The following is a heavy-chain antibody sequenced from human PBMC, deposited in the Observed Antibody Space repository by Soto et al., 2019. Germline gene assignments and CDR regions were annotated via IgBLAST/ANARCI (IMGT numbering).Heavy chain of an antibody. J-gene: IGHJ5*02. V-gene: IGHV1-24*01. CDR1: GHKVTELS. D-gene: IGHD2-15*01. CDR3: ATVVGLGRYYFDA. CDR2: FDPKDGLP. Sequence: AAVKVSCKVSGHKVTELSIYWMRQSPGTGLECMGGFDPKDGLPVYAQNFEGRVTMTEDASTDTAYLEVENLRSEDTAVYFCATVVGLGRYYFDAWGQGSLVTVYS.